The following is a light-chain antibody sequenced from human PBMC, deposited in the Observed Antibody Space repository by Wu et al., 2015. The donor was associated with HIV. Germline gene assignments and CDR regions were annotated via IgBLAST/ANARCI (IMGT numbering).Light chain of an antibody. J-gene: IGKJ5*01. CDR3: QQFNSYPVT. CDR2: DAS. Sequence: IQLTQSPSSLSASVGDRVTITCRASQGISSYLAWYQKKSGKAPKLLIYDASTLQSGVPSRFSGRGSGTDFTLTISSLQPEDFATYYCQQFNSYPVTFGQGTRLEIK. CDR1: QGISSY. V-gene: IGKV1-9*01.